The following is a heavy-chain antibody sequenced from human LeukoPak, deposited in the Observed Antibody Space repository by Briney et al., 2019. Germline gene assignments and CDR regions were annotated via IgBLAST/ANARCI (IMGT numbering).Heavy chain of an antibody. CDR3: ASSRGGASDY. CDR1: GLTFSIYS. V-gene: IGHV3-48*01. Sequence: PGGSLRLSCVASGLTFSIYSMNWVRQAPGKGLEWVSYITGSSSTIYYADSVKGRFTISRDNAKNSLYLQMNSLRAEDTAVYHCASSRGGASDYWGQGTLVTVSS. CDR2: ITGSSSTI. D-gene: IGHD1-26*01. J-gene: IGHJ4*02.